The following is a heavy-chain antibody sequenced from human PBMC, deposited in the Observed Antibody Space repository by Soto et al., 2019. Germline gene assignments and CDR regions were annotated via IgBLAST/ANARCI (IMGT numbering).Heavy chain of an antibody. Sequence: ASGKVSCKASGYTFSSYGISWVRQAPGQGLEWMGWISAYNGNTNYAQKLQGRVTVTTDTSTSTAYMELRSLRSDDTAVYYCARDSFPNYDILTGYHLRYYYGMDVRGQGTTVTVSS. D-gene: IGHD3-9*01. J-gene: IGHJ6*02. CDR3: ARDSFPNYDILTGYHLRYYYGMDV. CDR1: GYTFSSYG. V-gene: IGHV1-18*01. CDR2: ISAYNGNT.